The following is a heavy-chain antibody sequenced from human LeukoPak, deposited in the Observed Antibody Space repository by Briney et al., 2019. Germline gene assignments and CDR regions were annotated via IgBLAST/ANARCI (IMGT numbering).Heavy chain of an antibody. CDR3: AREIATIFGVAENGMDV. Sequence: GGSLRLSCAASEFTFSNYAMNWVRQAPGKGLEWVSTISDRADRTYYADSVKGRFTISRDNSKNTLYLQMNSLRAEDTAVYYCAREIATIFGVAENGMDVWGQGTTVTVSS. CDR2: ISDRADRT. J-gene: IGHJ6*02. V-gene: IGHV3-23*01. CDR1: EFTFSNYA. D-gene: IGHD3-3*01.